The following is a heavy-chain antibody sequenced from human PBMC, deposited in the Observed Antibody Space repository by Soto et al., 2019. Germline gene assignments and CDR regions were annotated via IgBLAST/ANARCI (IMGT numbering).Heavy chain of an antibody. J-gene: IGHJ6*02. CDR3: AKDRAGIAVAAAGMGV. CDR2: ISGSGGST. D-gene: IGHD6-19*01. CDR1: GFTFSSYA. Sequence: GGSLRLSCAASGFTFSSYAMSWVRQAPGKGLEWVSAISGSGGSTYYADSVKGRFTISRDNSKNTLYLQMNSLRAEDTAVYYCAKDRAGIAVAAAGMGVWGQGTTVTVSS. V-gene: IGHV3-23*01.